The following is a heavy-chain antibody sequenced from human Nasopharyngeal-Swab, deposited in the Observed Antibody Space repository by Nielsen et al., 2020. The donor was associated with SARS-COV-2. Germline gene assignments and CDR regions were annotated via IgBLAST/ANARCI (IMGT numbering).Heavy chain of an antibody. V-gene: IGHV1-2*02. Sequence: ASVKVSCKASGYTFTGYYMHWVRQAPGQGLEWMGWINPNSGGTNYAQKFQGRVTMTRDTSISTAYMELSRLRSDDTAVYYCARGRVLQSVVILHNWFDPWGQGTLVTVSS. J-gene: IGHJ5*02. D-gene: IGHD3-22*01. CDR1: GYTFTGYY. CDR3: ARGRVLQSVVILHNWFDP. CDR2: INPNSGGT.